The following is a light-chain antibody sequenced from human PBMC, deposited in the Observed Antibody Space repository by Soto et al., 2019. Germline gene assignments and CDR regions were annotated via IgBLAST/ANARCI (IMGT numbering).Light chain of an antibody. Sequence: DIQMTQSPSTGSGSVGDRVTMTCRASQTISSWLAWYQQKPGKAPKLLIYKASTLKSGVPSRFSGSGSGTEFTLTISSLQPDDVATYYCQHYNSYSEAFGQGTKVDI. CDR1: QTISSW. CDR3: QHYNSYSEA. V-gene: IGKV1-5*03. J-gene: IGKJ1*01. CDR2: KAS.